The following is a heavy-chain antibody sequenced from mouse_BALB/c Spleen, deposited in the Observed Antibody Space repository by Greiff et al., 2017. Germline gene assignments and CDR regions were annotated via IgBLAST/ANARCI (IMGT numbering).Heavy chain of an antibody. CDR1: GFTFSSFG. D-gene: IGHD1-1*02. CDR2: ISNGGGST. Sequence: EVKLMESGGGLVQPGGSRKLSCAASGFTFSSFGMHWVRQAPEKRLEWVAYISNGGGSTYYPDTVKGRFTISRDNAKNTLYLQMSSLKSEDTAMYYCARGSPFAYWGQGTLVTVSA. J-gene: IGHJ3*01. V-gene: IGHV5-12-2*01. CDR3: ARGSPFAY.